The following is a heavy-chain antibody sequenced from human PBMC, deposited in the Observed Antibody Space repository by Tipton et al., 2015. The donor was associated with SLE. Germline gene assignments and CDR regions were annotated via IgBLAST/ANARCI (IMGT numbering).Heavy chain of an antibody. J-gene: IGHJ6*02. CDR1: GFTFGDYA. CDR2: IRSKAYGGTT. D-gene: IGHD3-16*01. V-gene: IGHV3-49*04. Sequence: SLRLSCTASGFTFGDYAMSWVRQAPGKGLEWVGFIRSKAYGGTTEYAASVKGRFTISRDDSKSIAYLQMNSLKTEDTAVYYCTRDGATDYYYYGMDVWGQGTTVTVSS. CDR3: TRDGATDYYYYGMDV.